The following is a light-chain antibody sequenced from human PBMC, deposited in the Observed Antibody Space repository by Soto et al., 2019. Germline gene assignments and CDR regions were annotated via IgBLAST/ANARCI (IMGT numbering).Light chain of an antibody. V-gene: IGKV2-24*01. J-gene: IGKJ1*01. CDR1: ESLVHSNGKTF. Sequence: EIVMTQTPLSSSVILGQPASISCRSSESLVHSNGKTFLSWFHQRPGQPPRLLIYEISKRLSGVSERFSGSGAGTDFTLKISRVEPDDVGIFFCLQATHFPWTFAQGTKVDTK. CDR2: EIS. CDR3: LQATHFPWT.